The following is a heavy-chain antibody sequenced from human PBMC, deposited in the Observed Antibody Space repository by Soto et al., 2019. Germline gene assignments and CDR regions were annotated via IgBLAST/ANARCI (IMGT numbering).Heavy chain of an antibody. V-gene: IGHV4-34*01. Sequence: SETLSLTCAVYGGSFSGYYWSWIRQPPGKGLEWIGEINHSGSPNYNPSLKSRVTISVDTSKNQFSLKLSSVTAADTAVYYCARGSRIWGYYYYGMDVWGQGTTVTVSS. CDR1: GGSFSGYY. D-gene: IGHD3-16*01. CDR3: ARGSRIWGYYYYGMDV. J-gene: IGHJ6*02. CDR2: INHSGSP.